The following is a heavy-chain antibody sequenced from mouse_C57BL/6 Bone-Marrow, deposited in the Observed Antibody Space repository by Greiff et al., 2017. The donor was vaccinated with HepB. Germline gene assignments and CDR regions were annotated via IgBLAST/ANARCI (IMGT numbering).Heavy chain of an antibody. CDR1: GYTFTNYW. CDR2: IYPGGGYT. J-gene: IGHJ4*01. D-gene: IGHD1-1*01. Sequence: VQLQQSGAELVRPGTSVKMSCKASGYTFTNYWIGWAKQRPGHGLEWIGDIYPGGGYTNYNEKFKGKATLTADKSSSTASMQFSSLTSEDSAIYYCARREGGYYLYYYAMDYWGQGTSVTVSS. V-gene: IGHV1-63*01. CDR3: ARREGGYYLYYYAMDY.